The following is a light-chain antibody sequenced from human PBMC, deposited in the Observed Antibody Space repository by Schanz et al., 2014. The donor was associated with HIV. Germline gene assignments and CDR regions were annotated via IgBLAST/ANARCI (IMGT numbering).Light chain of an antibody. CDR1: QSVSSN. CDR3: QQSYSTPPGT. Sequence: EIVMTQSPATLSVSPGERATLSCRASQSVSSNLAWYQQKPGQAPRLLIYGASTRATGIPARFSGSGSGTDFTLTISSLQPEDFASYYCQQSYSTPPGTFGQGTKLEIK. J-gene: IGKJ2*02. V-gene: IGKV3-15*01. CDR2: GAS.